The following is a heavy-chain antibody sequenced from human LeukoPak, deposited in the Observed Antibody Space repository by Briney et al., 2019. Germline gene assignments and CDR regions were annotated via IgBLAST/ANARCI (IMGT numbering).Heavy chain of an antibody. Sequence: ASVKVSCKASGYTFTSYYMHWVRQAPGQGLEWMGWISAYNGSTNYAQKLQGRVTMTTDTSTSTAYMELRSLRSDDTAVYYCARYGSDDAFDIWGQGTMVTVSS. J-gene: IGHJ3*02. CDR1: GYTFTSYY. D-gene: IGHD1-26*01. CDR3: ARYGSDDAFDI. V-gene: IGHV1-18*04. CDR2: ISAYNGST.